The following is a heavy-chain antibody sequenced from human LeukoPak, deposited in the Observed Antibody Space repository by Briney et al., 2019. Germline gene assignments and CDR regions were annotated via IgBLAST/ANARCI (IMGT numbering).Heavy chain of an antibody. J-gene: IGHJ4*02. CDR1: GFTFSDYY. Sequence: GGSLRLSCAASGFTFSDYYMGWIRQAPGKGLEWVSYISSSGSTIYYANSVKGRFTISRDNAKNSLYLQMNSLRAEDTAVYYCARRWYSSSWHYDYWGQGTLVTVSS. V-gene: IGHV3-11*01. D-gene: IGHD6-13*01. CDR2: ISSSGSTI. CDR3: ARRWYSSSWHYDY.